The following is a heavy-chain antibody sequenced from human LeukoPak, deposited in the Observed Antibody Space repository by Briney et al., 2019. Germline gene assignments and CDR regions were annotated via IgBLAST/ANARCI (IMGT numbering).Heavy chain of an antibody. V-gene: IGHV4-61*02. CDR1: GDSISSNSYF. Sequence: SETLSLTCTVSGDSISSNSYFWSWIRQPAGKGLEWIGRIYTSGSTNYNPSLKSRVTMSVDTSKNQFSLKLSSVTAADTAVYYCAGINVGATLGYPFDYWGQGTLVTVSS. D-gene: IGHD1-26*01. J-gene: IGHJ4*02. CDR2: IYTSGST. CDR3: AGINVGATLGYPFDY.